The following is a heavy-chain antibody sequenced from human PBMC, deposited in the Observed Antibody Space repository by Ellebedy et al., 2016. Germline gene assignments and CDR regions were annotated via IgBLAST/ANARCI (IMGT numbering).Heavy chain of an antibody. J-gene: IGHJ4*02. V-gene: IGHV3-23*01. Sequence: GESLKISXTASGLNFNTFFMTWVRQAPGKGLEWFSTISPGSDITRLADSVKGRFTISRDNFKNSVYLRMNSLRVEDTAVYYCRQGHYADYWGQGTLVTVSS. CDR1: GLNFNTFF. CDR3: RQGHYADY. CDR2: ISPGSDIT.